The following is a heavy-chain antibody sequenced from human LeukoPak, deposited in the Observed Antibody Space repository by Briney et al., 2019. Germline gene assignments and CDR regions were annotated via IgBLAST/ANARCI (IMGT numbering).Heavy chain of an antibody. J-gene: IGHJ4*02. CDR2: IYYSGST. D-gene: IGHD6-19*01. V-gene: IGHV4-31*03. CDR3: ARGDNSGWRNVYYFDY. Sequence: SETLSLTCTVSGGSISSGGYYWSWIRQHPGKGLEWIGYIYYSGSTYYNPSLKSRVTISVDTSKNQFSLKLSSVTAADTAVYYCARGDNSGWRNVYYFDYWGQGTLVTVSS. CDR1: GGSISSGGYY.